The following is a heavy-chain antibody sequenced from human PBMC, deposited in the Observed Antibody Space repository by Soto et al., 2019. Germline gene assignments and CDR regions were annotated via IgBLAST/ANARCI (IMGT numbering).Heavy chain of an antibody. V-gene: IGHV3-9*01. Sequence: VRLSCAASGFTFDDYAMHWVRQAPGKGLEWVSGISWNSGSIGYADSVKGRFTISRDNAKNSLYLQMNSLRAEDTALYYCAKDIGGYYGMDVWGQGTTVTVSS. CDR1: GFTFDDYA. CDR2: ISWNSGSI. J-gene: IGHJ6*02. CDR3: AKDIGGYYGMDV.